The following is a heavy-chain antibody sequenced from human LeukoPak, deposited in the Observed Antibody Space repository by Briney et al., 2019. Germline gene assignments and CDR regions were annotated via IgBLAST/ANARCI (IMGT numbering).Heavy chain of an antibody. CDR1: GFTFSTYW. V-gene: IGHV3-7*03. CDR2: MRRDGNEI. J-gene: IGHJ4*02. D-gene: IGHD3-22*01. CDR3: AKDNYYDSSGYYYD. Sequence: GGSLRLSCSASGFTFSTYWMSWVRQAPGKGLEWVANMRRDGNEIYYLDSVRGRFTISRDNSKNTLYLQMNSLRAEDTAVYYCAKDNYYDSSGYYYDWGQGTLVTVSS.